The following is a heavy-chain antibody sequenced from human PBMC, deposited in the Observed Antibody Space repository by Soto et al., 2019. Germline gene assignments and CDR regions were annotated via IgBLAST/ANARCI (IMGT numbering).Heavy chain of an antibody. V-gene: IGHV3-15*01. Sequence: GGSLRLSCAASGFTFSNAWMSWVRQAPGKGLEWVGRIKSKTDGGTTDYAAPVKGRFTISRDDSKNTLYLQMNSLKTEDTAVYYCTTPTILWFGELLFGPDAFDIWGQGSMVTVSS. CDR2: IKSKTDGGTT. D-gene: IGHD3-10*01. CDR3: TTPTILWFGELLFGPDAFDI. J-gene: IGHJ3*02. CDR1: GFTFSNAW.